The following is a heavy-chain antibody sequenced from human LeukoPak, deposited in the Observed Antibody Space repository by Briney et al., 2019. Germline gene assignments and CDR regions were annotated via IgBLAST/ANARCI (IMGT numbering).Heavy chain of an antibody. V-gene: IGHV3-66*01. J-gene: IGHJ4*02. D-gene: IGHD6-13*01. CDR3: ARDLGSSWYFWGVGDY. CDR2: IYSGGST. CDR1: GFTVSSNY. Sequence: GGSLRLSCAASGFTVSSNYMSWVRQAPGKGLEWVSVIYSGGSTYYADSVKGRFTISRDNSKNTLYLQMNSLRAEDTAVYYCARDLGSSWYFWGVGDYWGQGTLVTVSS.